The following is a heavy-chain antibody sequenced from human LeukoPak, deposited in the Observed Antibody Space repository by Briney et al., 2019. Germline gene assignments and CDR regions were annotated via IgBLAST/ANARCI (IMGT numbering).Heavy chain of an antibody. Sequence: SETLSLTCTVSGGSISSGSYYWSWIRQPAGKGLEWIGRIYTGGSTNYNPSLKSRVTISVDTSKNQFSLKLSSVTAADTAVYYCATEGGNYDILTGYGTFDYWGQGTLVTVSS. V-gene: IGHV4-61*02. D-gene: IGHD3-9*01. CDR2: IYTGGST. CDR3: ATEGGNYDILTGYGTFDY. CDR1: GGSISSGSYY. J-gene: IGHJ4*02.